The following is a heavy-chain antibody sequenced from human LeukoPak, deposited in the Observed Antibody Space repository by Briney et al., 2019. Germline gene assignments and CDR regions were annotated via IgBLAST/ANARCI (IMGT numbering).Heavy chain of an antibody. CDR3: ATGYCSSTSCYGRSTTLDY. V-gene: IGHV1-69*04. CDR2: IIPILGIA. Sequence: SVKVSCKASGGTFSSYAISWVRQAPGQGLEWMGRIIPILGIANYAQKFQGRVTITADKSTSTAYMELSSLRSEDTAVYYCATGYCSSTSCYGRSTTLDYWGQGTLVTVSS. J-gene: IGHJ4*02. CDR1: GGTFSSYA. D-gene: IGHD2-2*01.